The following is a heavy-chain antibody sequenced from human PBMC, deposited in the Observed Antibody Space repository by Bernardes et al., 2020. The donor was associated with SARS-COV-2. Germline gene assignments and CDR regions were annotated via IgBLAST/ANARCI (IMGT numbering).Heavy chain of an antibody. V-gene: IGHV3-11*01. J-gene: IGHJ4*02. CDR1: GFTLSDDH. Sequence: GGSLRLSCVDSGFTLSDDHINWIRQAPGKGLEWISYITSNGNSIVYSDSVKGRFTISRDNAENSVYLQMNSLRADDTAVYYCLRDGGHRRFQFWGQGTLVTVSS. CDR2: ITSNGNSI. CDR3: LRDGGHRRFQF. D-gene: IGHD3-16*01.